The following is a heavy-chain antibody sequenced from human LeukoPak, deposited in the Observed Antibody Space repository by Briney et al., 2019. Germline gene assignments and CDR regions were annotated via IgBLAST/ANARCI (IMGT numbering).Heavy chain of an antibody. J-gene: IGHJ4*02. CDR1: GFTFGDYA. CDR2: IRSKAYGGTT. Sequence: GGSLRLSCTASGFTFGDYAMSWVRQAPGKGLEWVGFIRSKAYGGTTEYAASVKGRFTISRDDSKSIAYLQMNSLKTEDTAVYYCTRVHYDFWSGYYLFDYWGQGTLVTVSS. D-gene: IGHD3-3*01. V-gene: IGHV3-49*04. CDR3: TRVHYDFWSGYYLFDY.